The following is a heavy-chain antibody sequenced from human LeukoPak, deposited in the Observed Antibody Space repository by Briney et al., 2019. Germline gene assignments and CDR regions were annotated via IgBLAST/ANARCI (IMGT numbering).Heavy chain of an antibody. J-gene: IGHJ4*02. CDR2: ISSSSSYI. CDR1: GFTFSSYS. Sequence: GGSLRLSCAASGFTFSSYSVNWVRQAPGKGLGWVSSISSSSSYIYYADSVKGRFTISRDNAKNSLYLQMNSLRAEGTAVYYCARDVTMVRGVSLWGQGTLVTVSS. V-gene: IGHV3-21*01. CDR3: ARDVTMVRGVSL. D-gene: IGHD3-10*01.